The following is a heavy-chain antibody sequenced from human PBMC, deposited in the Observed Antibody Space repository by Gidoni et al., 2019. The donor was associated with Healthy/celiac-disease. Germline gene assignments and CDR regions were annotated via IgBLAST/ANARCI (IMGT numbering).Heavy chain of an antibody. D-gene: IGHD2-15*01. CDR3: ARMGGRYCSGGSCYSRNWFDP. Sequence: QVTLKESGPVLVKPTETLTLTCTVSGFSLSNARMGVSWIRQPPGKALEWLAHIFSNDEKSHSTSLKSRLTISKDTSKSQVVLTMTNMDPVDTATYYCARMGGRYCSGGSCYSRNWFDPWGQGTLVTVSS. CDR2: IFSNDEK. V-gene: IGHV2-26*01. CDR1: GFSLSNARMG. J-gene: IGHJ5*02.